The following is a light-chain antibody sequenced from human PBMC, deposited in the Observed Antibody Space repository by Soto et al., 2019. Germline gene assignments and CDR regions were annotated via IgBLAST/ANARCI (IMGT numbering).Light chain of an antibody. CDR3: QSYDNNLNGFYV. CDR2: DNT. V-gene: IGLV1-40*01. Sequence: VLTQPPSVSGAPGQRVTISCTGSSSNIGAGYAVNWYQHLPGTAPKLLIYDNTNRPSGVPDRFSGSKSGTSASLAITGLQAEDEADYFCQSYDNNLNGFYVFGAGTKVTVL. J-gene: IGLJ1*01. CDR1: SSNIGAGYA.